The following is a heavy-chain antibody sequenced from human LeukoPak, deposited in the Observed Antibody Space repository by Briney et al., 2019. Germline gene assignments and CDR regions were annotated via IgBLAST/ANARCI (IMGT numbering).Heavy chain of an antibody. D-gene: IGHD2-2*01. J-gene: IGHJ5*01. CDR2: ISGRGGST. CDR3: AKDRHAPGRYCSTSCFPFAS. V-gene: IGHV3-23*01. CDR1: GFTFSSYA. Sequence: GGSLRLSCVVSGFTFSSYAMSWVRQAPGKGLEWVSGISGRGGSTYYADSVKGRFTISRDNTKNTLYLQMNSLRAEDTAVYYCAKDRHAPGRYCSTSCFPFASWGQGTLVTVSS.